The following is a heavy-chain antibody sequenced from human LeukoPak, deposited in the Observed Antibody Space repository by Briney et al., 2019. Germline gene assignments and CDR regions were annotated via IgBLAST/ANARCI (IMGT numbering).Heavy chain of an antibody. CDR1: GGSISSSPYY. CDR2: TYYSEST. V-gene: IGHV4-39*01. CDR3: ARSIELWLHFDY. Sequence: NPSETLSLTCTVSGGSISSSPYYWGWIRQPPGKGLEWIGSTYYSESTYYNPSLKSRVTISVDTSKNQFSLKLSSVTAADTAVYYCARSIELWLHFDYWGQGTLVTVSS. J-gene: IGHJ4*02. D-gene: IGHD5-18*01.